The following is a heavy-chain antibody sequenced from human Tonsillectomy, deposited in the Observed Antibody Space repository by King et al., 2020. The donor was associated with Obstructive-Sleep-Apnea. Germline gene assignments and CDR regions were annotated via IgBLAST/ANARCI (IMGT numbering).Heavy chain of an antibody. D-gene: IGHD3-22*01. V-gene: IGHV2-70*11. Sequence: VTLKESGPALVKPTQTLTLTCTFSGFSLSTSGMSVSWIRQPPGKALEWLARIDWDDDKYYSTSLKTRLTISKDTSKNQVVLTVTNMDPVDTATYYCARIHFDSSSYIDYWGQGTLVTVSS. J-gene: IGHJ4*02. CDR1: GFSLSTSGMS. CDR3: ARIHFDSSSYIDY. CDR2: IDWDDDK.